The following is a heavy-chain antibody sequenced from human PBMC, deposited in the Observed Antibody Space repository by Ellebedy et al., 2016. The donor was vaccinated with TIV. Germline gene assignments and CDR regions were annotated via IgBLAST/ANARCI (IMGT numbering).Heavy chain of an antibody. CDR1: GYSFTSYW. CDR3: ARQVEVAGTGNWFDP. V-gene: IGHV5-51*01. Sequence: PGGSLRLSCKGSGYSFTSYWIGWVRQMPGKGLEWMGIIYPGDSDTRYSPSFQGQVTISADKSISTAYLQWSSLKASDTAMYYCARQVEVAGTGNWFDPWGQGTLVTVSS. CDR2: IYPGDSDT. J-gene: IGHJ5*02. D-gene: IGHD6-19*01.